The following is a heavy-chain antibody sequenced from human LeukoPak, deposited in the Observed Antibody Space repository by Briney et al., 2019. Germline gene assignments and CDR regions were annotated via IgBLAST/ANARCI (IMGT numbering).Heavy chain of an antibody. V-gene: IGHV3-33*01. CDR1: GFIFSSYG. CDR2: ICNDGSNE. J-gene: IGHJ4*02. Sequence: GGSLRLSCAASGFIFSSYGMHWVRQAPGKGLEWVALICNDGSNEHYADSVKGRFTISRDNSKNTLYLQMNSLTAEDTAVYYCARDGPNCSGGNCYSGTLDYWGQGTLVTVSS. CDR3: ARDGPNCSGGNCYSGTLDY. D-gene: IGHD2-15*01.